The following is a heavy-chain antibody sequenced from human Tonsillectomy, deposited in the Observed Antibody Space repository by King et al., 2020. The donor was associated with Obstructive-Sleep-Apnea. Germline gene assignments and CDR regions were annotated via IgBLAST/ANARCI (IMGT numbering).Heavy chain of an antibody. CDR3: ARGRFIAAANIGDWDNWFDP. V-gene: IGHV4-59*01. D-gene: IGHD6-13*01. J-gene: IGHJ5*02. Sequence: VQLQESGPGLAKPSETLSLTCTVSGGSISSYYWSWIRQPPGKGLEWIGYIYYRGNINYNPSLKSRLTISVDTSKKQFSLKLSSVTTADTAIYYCARGRFIAAANIGDWDNWFDPWGQGTLVTVSS. CDR2: IYYRGNI. CDR1: GGSISSYY.